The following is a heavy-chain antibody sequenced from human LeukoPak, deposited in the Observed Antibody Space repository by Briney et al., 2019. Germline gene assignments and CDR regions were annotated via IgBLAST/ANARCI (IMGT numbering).Heavy chain of an antibody. CDR3: ARDLLTSGWNDRPPDY. Sequence: ASVKVSCKASGYTFTSYGISWVRQAPGQGLEWMGWISAYNGNTNYAQKLQGRVTMTTDTSTSTAYMELRSLRSDDTAVYYCARDLLTSGWNDRPPDYWGQGTLVTVSS. CDR1: GYTFTSYG. J-gene: IGHJ4*02. D-gene: IGHD1-1*01. CDR2: ISAYNGNT. V-gene: IGHV1-18*01.